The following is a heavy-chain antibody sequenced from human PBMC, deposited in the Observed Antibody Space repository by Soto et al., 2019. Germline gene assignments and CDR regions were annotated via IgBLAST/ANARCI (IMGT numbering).Heavy chain of an antibody. CDR3: ARAALEYSSSSAAFDI. J-gene: IGHJ3*02. D-gene: IGHD6-6*01. CDR1: GGSISSGGYS. V-gene: IGHV4-30-2*01. CDR2: IYHSGST. Sequence: QLQLQESGSGLVKPSQTLSLTCAVSGGSISSGGYSWSWIRQPPGKGLEWIGYIYHSGSTYYNPSLTGRVTISVDRSKNQFSLKLSSVTAADTAVYYCARAALEYSSSSAAFDIWGQGTMVTVSS.